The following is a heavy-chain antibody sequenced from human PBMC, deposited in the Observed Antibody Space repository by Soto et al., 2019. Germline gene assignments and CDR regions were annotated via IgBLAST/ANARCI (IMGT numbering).Heavy chain of an antibody. J-gene: IGHJ4*02. CDR3: ARSEGDYIDY. CDR2: IYYSGST. CDR1: GGSISSGGYY. V-gene: IGHV4-31*03. Sequence: TLSLTCTVSGGSISSGGYYWSWIRQHPGKGLEWIGYIYYSGSTYYNPSLKSRVTISVDTSKNQFSLKLSSVTAADTAVYYCARSEGDYIDYWGQGTLVTVSS.